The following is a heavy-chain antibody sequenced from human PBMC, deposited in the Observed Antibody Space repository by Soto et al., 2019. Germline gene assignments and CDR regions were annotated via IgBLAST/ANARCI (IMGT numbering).Heavy chain of an antibody. D-gene: IGHD3-22*01. CDR3: ARGMDDSSGYLTPPLLRAFDI. V-gene: IGHV1-69*12. Sequence: QVQLVQSGAEVKKPGSSVKVSCKASGGTFSSYAISWVRQAPGQGLEWLGGIIPIFGTANYAQKFQGRVTITADASTGTAYVEMSSLRSEDTAVYYCARGMDDSSGYLTPPLLRAFDIWGQGTMVTVSS. J-gene: IGHJ3*02. CDR1: GGTFSSYA. CDR2: IIPIFGTA.